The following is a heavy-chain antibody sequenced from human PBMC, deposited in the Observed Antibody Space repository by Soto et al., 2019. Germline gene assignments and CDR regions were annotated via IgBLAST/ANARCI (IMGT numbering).Heavy chain of an antibody. V-gene: IGHV3-23*01. J-gene: IGHJ4*02. CDR1: GFTFSSYA. Sequence: EVPLLESGGGLVQPGGSLRLSCAASGFTFSSYAMSWVRQAPGKGLEWVSAISGSGYSTYYADSVKSRFTISRDNSKNTLYLQMNSLRAEDTAVYYCAKGRGYCTSTSCYVGSDYWGQGTLVTVSS. CDR2: ISGSGYST. CDR3: AKGRGYCTSTSCYVGSDY. D-gene: IGHD2-2*01.